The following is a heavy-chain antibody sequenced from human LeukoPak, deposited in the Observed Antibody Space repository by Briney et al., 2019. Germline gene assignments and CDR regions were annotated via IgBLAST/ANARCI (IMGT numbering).Heavy chain of an antibody. V-gene: IGHV4-59*01. CDR2: IYYSGST. CDR3: AREFVFSGSTWSSKFDP. D-gene: IGHD6-6*01. J-gene: IGHJ5*02. CDR1: GGSMTSYY. Sequence: PSETLSLTCTVSGGSMTSYYWSWIRQSPGKGLEWIGDIYYSGSTNYNPSLKSRVTISVDTSRNQFSLKLSSVTAADTAVYYCAREFVFSGSTWSSKFDPWGQGTLVTVSS.